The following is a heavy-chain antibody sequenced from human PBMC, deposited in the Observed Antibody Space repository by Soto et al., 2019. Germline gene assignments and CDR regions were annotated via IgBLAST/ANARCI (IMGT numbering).Heavy chain of an antibody. Sequence: QVQLQESSPGLVKPSETLSLICTVSGDSIRNYFWTWIRQPAGKGLEWIGRIYSSGNTVYNASLKSRVTMSIDMSKNQFSLKLSSMTAADTAVYYCVRDVESPGISGSWGAFDIWGQGTVVTVSS. D-gene: IGHD1-20*01. CDR3: VRDVESPGISGSWGAFDI. CDR1: GDSIRNYF. V-gene: IGHV4-4*07. J-gene: IGHJ3*02. CDR2: IYSSGNT.